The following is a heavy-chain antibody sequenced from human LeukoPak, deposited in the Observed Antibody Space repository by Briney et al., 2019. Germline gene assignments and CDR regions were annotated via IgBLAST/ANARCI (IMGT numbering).Heavy chain of an antibody. CDR2: FDPEDGET. Sequence: VASMKVSCKVSGYTLTELSMHWVRQAPGKGLEWMGGFDPEDGETIYAQKFQGRVTMTEDTSTDTAYMELSSLRSEDTAVYYCATASYCSSTSCPLIAYYFDYWGQGTLVTVSS. V-gene: IGHV1-24*01. CDR1: GYTLTELS. D-gene: IGHD2-2*01. J-gene: IGHJ4*02. CDR3: ATASYCSSTSCPLIAYYFDY.